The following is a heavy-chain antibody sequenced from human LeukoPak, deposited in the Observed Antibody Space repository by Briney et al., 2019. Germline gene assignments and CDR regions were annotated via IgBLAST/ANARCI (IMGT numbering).Heavy chain of an antibody. Sequence: SETLSLNCAVSGYSISSGYYWGWIRQPPGKGLEWIGSIYHSGSTYYNPSLKSRVTISVDTSKNQFSLKLSSVTAADTAVYYCGRHGCSGGSCYSRNGIYYYYYMDVWGKGTTVTVSS. CDR2: IYHSGST. CDR1: GYSISSGYY. CDR3: GRHGCSGGSCYSRNGIYYYYYMDV. V-gene: IGHV4-38-2*01. D-gene: IGHD2-15*01. J-gene: IGHJ6*03.